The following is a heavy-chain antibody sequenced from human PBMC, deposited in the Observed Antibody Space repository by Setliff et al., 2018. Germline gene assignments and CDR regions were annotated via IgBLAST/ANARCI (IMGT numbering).Heavy chain of an antibody. V-gene: IGHV4-61*02. Sequence: SETLSLTCTVSGGSITSGNNYWSWIRPPAGKGLEWIGRIYTRGSTNYNPSLKSRVTISGDTSKNQFSLKLSSVTAADTAVYYCARALPLDFRSALIPWGQGTLVTVSS. CDR2: IYTRGST. D-gene: IGHD3-16*02. J-gene: IGHJ5*02. CDR1: GGSITSGNNY. CDR3: ARALPLDFRSALIP.